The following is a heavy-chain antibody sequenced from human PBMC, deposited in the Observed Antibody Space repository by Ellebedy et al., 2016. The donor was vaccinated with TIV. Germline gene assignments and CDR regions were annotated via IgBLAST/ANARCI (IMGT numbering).Heavy chain of an antibody. CDR1: GGSFNNYY. Sequence: MPSETLSLTCAVYGGSFNNYYSSWIRKLPGKGLEWIGEFNIGGTTNYNPSPKTRVTISLDKSKDQFSLQLTSVTAADTAIYYCVKSNWHPSEAWGQGALVTVSS. CDR3: VKSNWHPSEA. V-gene: IGHV4-34*01. D-gene: IGHD2/OR15-2a*01. CDR2: FNIGGTT. J-gene: IGHJ5*02.